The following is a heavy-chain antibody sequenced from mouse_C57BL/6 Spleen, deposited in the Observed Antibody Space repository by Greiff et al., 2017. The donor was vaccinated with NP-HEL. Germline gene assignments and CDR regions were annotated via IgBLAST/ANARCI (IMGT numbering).Heavy chain of an antibody. V-gene: IGHV5-6*01. Sequence: EVKLMESGGDLVKPGGSLKLSCAASGFTFSSYGMSWVRQTPDKRLEWVATISSGGSYTYYPDSVKGRFTISRDNAKNTLYLQMSSLKSEDTAMYYCARHWTTVVEGAMDYWGQGTSVTVSS. J-gene: IGHJ4*01. CDR2: ISSGGSYT. CDR3: ARHWTTVVEGAMDY. D-gene: IGHD1-1*01. CDR1: GFTFSSYG.